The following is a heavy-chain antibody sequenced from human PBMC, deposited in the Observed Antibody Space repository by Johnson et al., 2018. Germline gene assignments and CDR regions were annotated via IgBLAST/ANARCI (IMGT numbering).Heavy chain of an antibody. CDR2: MDSNSGNT. J-gene: IGHJ5*02. CDR3: VRGRRGNWFDP. CDR1: GYTLTSSD. V-gene: IGHV1-8*01. Sequence: QVQLVQSGAEVKKPGASXKVSCKASGYTLTSSDINWVRQATGQGIEWMGWMDSNSGNTGYAQKFQGRVIMTRTTSINTAYMELSSLRSEDTAVYYWVRGRRGNWFDPWGQGTLVTVSS.